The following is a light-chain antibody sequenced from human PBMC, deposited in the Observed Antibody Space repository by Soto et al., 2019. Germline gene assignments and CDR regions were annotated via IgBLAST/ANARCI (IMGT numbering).Light chain of an antibody. CDR3: NSYTSAGAYV. Sequence: QSALTQPASVSGSPGQSITISCTGTSSDVGGYNSVSWYQQHPGKAPKLMIYEVNNRPSGVSNRFSASKSANTASLTISGLQTEDEADYYCNSYTSAGAYVFGTATQVSVL. J-gene: IGLJ1*01. CDR1: SSDVGGYNS. CDR2: EVN. V-gene: IGLV2-14*01.